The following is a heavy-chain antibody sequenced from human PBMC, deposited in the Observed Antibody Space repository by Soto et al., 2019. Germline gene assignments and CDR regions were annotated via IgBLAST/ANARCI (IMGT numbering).Heavy chain of an antibody. J-gene: IGHJ4*02. V-gene: IGHV3-48*01. CDR1: GFTFSSYS. Sequence: EVQLVESGGGLVQPGGSLRLSCAASGFTFSSYSINWVRQAPGKGLEWVSYISSSSSTIYYADSVKGRFTISRDNAKNSLYLQMNSLRAEDTAVYYCARVSAVAGTWGQGTLVTVSS. D-gene: IGHD6-19*01. CDR2: ISSSSSTI. CDR3: ARVSAVAGT.